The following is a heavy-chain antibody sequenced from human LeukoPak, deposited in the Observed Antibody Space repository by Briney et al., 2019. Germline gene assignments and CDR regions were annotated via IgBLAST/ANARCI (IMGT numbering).Heavy chain of an antibody. CDR3: ARSHTGYSSGWYY. Sequence: GESLKISCKGSGYSFTSYWIGWVRQMPGKGLEWMGIIYPVDSDTRYSPSFQGQVTISADRSNSTAYLQLSSLKASDTALYYCARSHTGYSSGWYYWGQGTLVTFSS. CDR2: IYPVDSDT. CDR1: GYSFTSYW. J-gene: IGHJ4*02. D-gene: IGHD6-19*01. V-gene: IGHV5-51*01.